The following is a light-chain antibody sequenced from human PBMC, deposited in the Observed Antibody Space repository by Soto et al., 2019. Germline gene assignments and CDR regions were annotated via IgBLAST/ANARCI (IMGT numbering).Light chain of an antibody. V-gene: IGLV2-14*01. CDR3: SSYTFTSTLYV. Sequence: QSALTQPASVSGSPGQSITIACTGSSSDVGGHNYVSWYQQHPGKAPKLMIYEVTKRPSGVSNRFSGPKSGNTASLTISGLQAEDEADYYCSSYTFTSTLYVFGTGTKVTVL. J-gene: IGLJ1*01. CDR2: EVT. CDR1: SSDVGGHNY.